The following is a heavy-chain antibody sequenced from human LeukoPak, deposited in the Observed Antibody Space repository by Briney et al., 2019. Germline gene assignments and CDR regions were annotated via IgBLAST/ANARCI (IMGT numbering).Heavy chain of an antibody. CDR3: ARKGELLSWFDP. V-gene: IGHV4-30-2*02. D-gene: IGHD1-26*01. CDR2: IYHSGST. J-gene: IGHJ5*02. CDR1: GGSISSGGYS. Sequence: SETLSLTCAVSGGSISSGGYSWSWIRQPPGKGLEWIGYIYHSGSTYYNPSLKSRVTISVDRSKNQFSLKLSSVTAADTAVYYCARKGELLSWFDPWGQGTLVTVSS.